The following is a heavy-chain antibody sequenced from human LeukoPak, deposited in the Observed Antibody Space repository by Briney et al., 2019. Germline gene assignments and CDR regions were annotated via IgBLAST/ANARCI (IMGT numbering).Heavy chain of an antibody. CDR1: GYTFTGYY. V-gene: IGHV1-2*02. Sequence: GASVKVSCKASGYTFTGYYMHWVRQAPGQGLEWMGWINPNSGGTNYAQKFQGRVTMTRDTSISTAYMELSRLRSDDTAVYYCAXXXXXGTTPPFDYWGQGTLVTVSS. CDR2: INPNSGGT. CDR3: AXXXXXGTTPPFDY. J-gene: IGHJ4*02. D-gene: IGHD1-7*01.